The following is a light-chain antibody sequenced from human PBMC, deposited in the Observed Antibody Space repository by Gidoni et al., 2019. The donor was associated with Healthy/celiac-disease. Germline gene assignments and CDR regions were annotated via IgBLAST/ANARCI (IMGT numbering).Light chain of an antibody. J-gene: IGKJ5*01. V-gene: IGKV3-11*01. CDR3: QQRSNWPIT. Sequence: EIVLTQSPATLSLSPGERATRSCRASQSVSSYLAWYQQKPGQAPRLLIYDASNSATGIPARFSGSGSGTDFTLTISSLDPDDFAVYYCQQRSNWPITFGQGTRLEIK. CDR2: DAS. CDR1: QSVSSY.